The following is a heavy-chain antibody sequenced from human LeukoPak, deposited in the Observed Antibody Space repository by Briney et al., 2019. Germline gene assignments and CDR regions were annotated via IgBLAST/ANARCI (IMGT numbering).Heavy chain of an antibody. D-gene: IGHD3-10*01. V-gene: IGHV3-21*01. J-gene: IGHJ4*02. CDR3: AREYGSGSYYEDY. Sequence: PGGSLRLSCAASGFTFSSYSMNWVRQAPGKGLEWVSSISSSSSSYIYYADSVKGRFTISRDNAKNSLYLQMNSLRAEDTAVYYCAREYGSGSYYEDYWGQGTLVTVSS. CDR2: ISSSSSSYI. CDR1: GFTFSSYS.